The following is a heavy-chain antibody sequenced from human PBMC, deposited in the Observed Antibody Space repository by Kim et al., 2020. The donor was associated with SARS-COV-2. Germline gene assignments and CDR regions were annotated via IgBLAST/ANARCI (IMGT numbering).Heavy chain of an antibody. D-gene: IGHD2-15*01. CDR2: ISYDGSNK. CDR3: ARDLHCSGGSCYYPHYY. CDR1: GFTFSSYA. V-gene: IGHV3-30*04. J-gene: IGHJ6*03. Sequence: GGSLRLSCAASGFTFSSYAMHWVRQAPGKGLEWVAVISYDGSNKYYADSVKGRFTISRDNSKNTLYLQMNSLRAEDTAVYYCARDLHCSGGSCYYPHYY.